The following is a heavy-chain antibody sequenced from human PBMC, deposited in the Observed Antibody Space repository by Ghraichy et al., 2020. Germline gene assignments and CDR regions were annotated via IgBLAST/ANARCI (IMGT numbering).Heavy chain of an antibody. V-gene: IGHV1-18*01. CDR2: ISAYNGNT. Sequence: ASVKVSCKASGYTFTSYGISWVRQAPGLGLEWMGWISAYNGNTNYAQKLQGRVTMTTDTSTSTAYMELRSLRSDDTAVYYCASGLLSAYCGGDCYSYYFDYWGQGTLVTVSS. D-gene: IGHD2-21*01. J-gene: IGHJ4*02. CDR3: ASGLLSAYCGGDCYSYYFDY. CDR1: GYTFTSYG.